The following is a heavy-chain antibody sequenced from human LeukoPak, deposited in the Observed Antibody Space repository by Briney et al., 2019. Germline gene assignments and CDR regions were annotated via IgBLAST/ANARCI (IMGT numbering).Heavy chain of an antibody. CDR3: ARDHCGGDCYPVNAFDI. V-gene: IGHV3-11*01. Sequence: GGSLRLSCAASGFTFSDYYMSWIRQAPGKGLEWVSYISSSGSTIYYADSVKGRFTISRDNAKNSLYLQMNSPRAEDTAVYYCARDHCGGDCYPVNAFDIWGQGTMVTVSS. CDR2: ISSSGSTI. CDR1: GFTFSDYY. J-gene: IGHJ3*02. D-gene: IGHD2-21*02.